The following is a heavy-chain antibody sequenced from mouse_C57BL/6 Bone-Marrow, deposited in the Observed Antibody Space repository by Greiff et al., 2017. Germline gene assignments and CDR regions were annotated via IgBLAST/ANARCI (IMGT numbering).Heavy chain of an antibody. CDR1: GFNIKDYY. V-gene: IGHV14-2*01. CDR2: IDPEDGET. J-gene: IGHJ2*01. CDR3: ARKNGYYFDY. Sequence: VQLKQSGAELVKPGASVKLSCTASGFNIKDYYMHWVKQRTEQGLEWIGRIDPEDGETKYAPKFPGKATITADTSSNTAYLQLSSLTSEDTAVYYCARKNGYYFDYWGQGTTLTVSS.